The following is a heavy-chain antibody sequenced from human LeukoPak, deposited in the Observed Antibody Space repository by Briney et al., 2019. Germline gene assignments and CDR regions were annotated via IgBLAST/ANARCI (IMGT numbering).Heavy chain of an antibody. CDR3: ARHGDYYGSGSRY. Sequence: KASETLSLTCAVYGGSFSGYYWSWIRQPPGKGLEWIGEINHSGGTNYNPSLKSRVTISVDTSKNQFSLKLSSVTAADTAVYYCARHGDYYGSGSRYWGQGTLVTVSS. V-gene: IGHV4-34*01. J-gene: IGHJ4*02. CDR2: INHSGGT. D-gene: IGHD3-10*01. CDR1: GGSFSGYY.